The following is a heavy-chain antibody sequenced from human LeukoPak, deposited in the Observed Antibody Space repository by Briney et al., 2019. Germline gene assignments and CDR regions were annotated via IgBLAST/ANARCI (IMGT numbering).Heavy chain of an antibody. CDR1: GYTFTIYG. Sequence: ASVKVSCKASGYTFTIYGISWVRQAPGQGLEWMVWISGYNGNTHYAQKLQGRVTMTTDTSTSTAYMELRSLRSDDTAVYYCARGPYCSGGTCYSQYFDYWGQGTLVTVSS. CDR2: ISGYNGNT. D-gene: IGHD2-15*01. J-gene: IGHJ4*02. CDR3: ARGPYCSGGTCYSQYFDY. V-gene: IGHV1-18*01.